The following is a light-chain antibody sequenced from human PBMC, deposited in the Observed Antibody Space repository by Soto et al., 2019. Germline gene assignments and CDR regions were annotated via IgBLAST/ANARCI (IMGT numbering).Light chain of an antibody. CDR2: GNY. CDR3: QSYDSSLSGYV. J-gene: IGLJ1*01. Sequence: QSVLTQPPSVSGAPGQRVTISCTGSRSNIGARYEVHWYQQLPGTAPKLLIYGNYNRPSGVPDRFSGYKSGTSASLAITGLQAEDEADYYCQSYDSSLSGYVFGTGTKLTVL. CDR1: RSNIGARYE. V-gene: IGLV1-40*01.